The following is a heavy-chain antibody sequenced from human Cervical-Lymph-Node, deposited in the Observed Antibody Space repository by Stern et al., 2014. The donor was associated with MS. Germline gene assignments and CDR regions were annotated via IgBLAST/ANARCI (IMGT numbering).Heavy chain of an antibody. V-gene: IGHV1-2*02. CDR2: INPTTGGK. Sequence: QVQLVQSGAEVKKPGASVKVSCKTSGYIFTGYYIHWVRQAPGQGLEWMAWINPTTGGKKYAQKFQVRVTMIRDTSISTAYVELSSLTSDDTAVYYCARDQRGITIFGVVTDYYYLGMDVWGQGTTVTVSS. D-gene: IGHD3-3*01. CDR1: GYIFTGYY. J-gene: IGHJ6*02. CDR3: ARDQRGITIFGVVTDYYYLGMDV.